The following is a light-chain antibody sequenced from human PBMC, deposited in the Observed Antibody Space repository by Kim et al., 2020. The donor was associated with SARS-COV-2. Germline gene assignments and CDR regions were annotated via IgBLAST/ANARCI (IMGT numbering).Light chain of an antibody. CDR3: NCRGSSGFHWV. J-gene: IGLJ3*02. V-gene: IGLV3-19*01. CDR2: YKN. Sequence: SSELTHDPAVSVSLGQTVRITCQGDSLRKYYASWYQQKPGQAPVLVIYYKNNRPSGIPDPFSGSSSGNTASLTFTGAPAEDEADYYCNCRGSSGFHWVFG. CDR1: SLRKYY.